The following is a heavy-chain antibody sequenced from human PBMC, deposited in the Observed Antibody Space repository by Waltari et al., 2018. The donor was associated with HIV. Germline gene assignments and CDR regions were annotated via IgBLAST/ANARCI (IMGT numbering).Heavy chain of an antibody. J-gene: IGHJ4*02. CDR2: IYSGGST. CDR3: ARGEDDSSGYYGGLDY. V-gene: IGHV3-66*01. CDR1: GFTVSSNY. Sequence: EVQLVESGGGLVQPGGCLRLSCAASGFTVSSNYMSWVRQDPGKGLEWVSVIYSGGSTYYADSVKGRFTISRDNSKNTLYLQMNSLRAEDTAVYYCARGEDDSSGYYGGLDYWGQGTLVTVSS. D-gene: IGHD3-22*01.